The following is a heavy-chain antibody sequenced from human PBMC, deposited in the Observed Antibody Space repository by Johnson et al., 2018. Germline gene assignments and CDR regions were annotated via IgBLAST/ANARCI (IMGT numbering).Heavy chain of an antibody. Sequence: QVQLVQSGAEVKKPGSSVKVSCKTSGGTFSSYAVSWVRQAPGQGLEWMGGIIPMFGTATYAQKFQDRVTITADESTSTDYMELSSLRSEDTAVYYCARVRYYDSSGYYYLKANYYYYGMDVWGQGTTVTVSS. CDR3: ARVRYYDSSGYYYLKANYYYYGMDV. CDR2: IIPMFGTA. D-gene: IGHD3-22*01. CDR1: GGTFSSYA. V-gene: IGHV1-69*12. J-gene: IGHJ6*02.